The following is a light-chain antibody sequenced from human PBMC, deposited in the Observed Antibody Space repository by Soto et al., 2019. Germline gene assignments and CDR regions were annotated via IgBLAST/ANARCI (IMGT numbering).Light chain of an antibody. CDR2: GAS. J-gene: IGKJ1*01. Sequence: ERVRTQSPGTLSVSPGERATLACRASQSVSSNLAWYQQKPGQAPRLLIYGASTRATGIPARFSGSRSGTEFTLPISSLQSEDFAVYYCQQYNNWPRTFGQGTKVEI. CDR1: QSVSSN. CDR3: QQYNNWPRT. V-gene: IGKV3-15*01.